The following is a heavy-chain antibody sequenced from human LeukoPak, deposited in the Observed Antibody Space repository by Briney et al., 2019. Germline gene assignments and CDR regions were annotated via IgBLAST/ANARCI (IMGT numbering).Heavy chain of an antibody. J-gene: IGHJ2*01. CDR2: IYYSGST. Sequence: ASETLSLTCTVSGGSISSYYWSWIRQPPGKGLEWIGYIYYSGSTNYNPSLKSRVTISVDTSKNQFSLKLSSVTAADTAVYYCARATYDYVWGSYLRPYWYFDLWGRGTLVTVSS. D-gene: IGHD3-16*02. V-gene: IGHV4-59*12. CDR3: ARATYDYVWGSYLRPYWYFDL. CDR1: GGSISSYY.